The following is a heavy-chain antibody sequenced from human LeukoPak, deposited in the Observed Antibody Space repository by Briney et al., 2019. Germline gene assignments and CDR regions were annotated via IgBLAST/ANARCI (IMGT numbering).Heavy chain of an antibody. CDR2: IYPGDSDT. CDR1: GYIFTHNW. D-gene: IGHD3-10*01. CDR3: ASRINRDYFDY. J-gene: IGHJ4*02. Sequence: GESLKISCKGSGYIFTHNWIGWVRQMPGKGLEWMGIIYPGDSDTRYSPSFEGQVTISVDKSISTAYLQWSSLKASDTAMYYCASRINRDYFDYWGQGTLVTVSS. V-gene: IGHV5-51*01.